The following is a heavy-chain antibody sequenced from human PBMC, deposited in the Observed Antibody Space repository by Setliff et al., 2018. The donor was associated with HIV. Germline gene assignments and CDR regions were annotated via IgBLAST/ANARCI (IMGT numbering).Heavy chain of an antibody. V-gene: IGHV4-38-2*02. CDR1: GYSINSGYY. J-gene: IGHJ6*02. Sequence: SETLSLTCAVSGYSINSGYYWGWIRQPPGKGLEWIGNIYHSGNTYYNPSLKSRVTISVDTSKNQFSLKLSSVTAADTAVYFCARDPGYFDWLRSYRHYYGMDVWAKGPRSPSP. D-gene: IGHD3-9*01. CDR3: ARDPGYFDWLRSYRHYYGMDV. CDR2: IYHSGNT.